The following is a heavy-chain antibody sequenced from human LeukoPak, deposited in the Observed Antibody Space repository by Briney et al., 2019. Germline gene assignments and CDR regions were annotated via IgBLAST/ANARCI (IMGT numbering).Heavy chain of an antibody. D-gene: IGHD6-6*01. CDR2: IYYSGST. CDR1: GGSISSYY. V-gene: IGHV4-59*01. Sequence: PSETLSLTCTVSGGSISSYYWSWIRQSPGKGLEWIGYIYYSGSTNYNPSLKSRVTISVDTSKNQFSLKLSSVTAADTAVYYCARGSIAALYNWFDPWGQGTLVTVSS. CDR3: ARGSIAALYNWFDP. J-gene: IGHJ5*02.